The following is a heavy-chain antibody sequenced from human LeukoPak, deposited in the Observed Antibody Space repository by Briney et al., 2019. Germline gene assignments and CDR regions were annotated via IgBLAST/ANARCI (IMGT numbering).Heavy chain of an antibody. CDR3: ARSLDAFDI. CDR2: IYYSGST. V-gene: IGHV4-59*08. Sequence: SETLSLTCTVSGGSISSYYWSWIRQPPGKGLEWIGNIYYSGSTNYNPSLKSRVTISVDTSKKQFSLKLSSVTAADTAVYYCARSLDAFDIWGPGTMVTVSS. CDR1: GGSISSYY. J-gene: IGHJ3*02.